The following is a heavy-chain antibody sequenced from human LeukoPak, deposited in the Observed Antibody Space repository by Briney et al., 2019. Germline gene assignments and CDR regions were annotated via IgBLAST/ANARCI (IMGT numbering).Heavy chain of an antibody. CDR3: ARGPSYDFWSAEAPYYFDY. J-gene: IGHJ4*02. V-gene: IGHV4-30-2*01. CDR2: IYHSGST. D-gene: IGHD3-3*01. Sequence: SQTLSLTCTVSGGSISSGGYYWSWIRQPPGKGLEWIGYIYHSGSTYYNPSLKSRVTISVDRSKNQFSLKLSSVTAADTAVYYCARGPSYDFWSAEAPYYFDYWGQGTLVTVSS. CDR1: GGSISSGGYY.